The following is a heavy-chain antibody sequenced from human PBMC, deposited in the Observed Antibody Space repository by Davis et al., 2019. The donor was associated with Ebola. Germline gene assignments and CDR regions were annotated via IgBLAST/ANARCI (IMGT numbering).Heavy chain of an antibody. J-gene: IGHJ6*02. Sequence: AASVKVSCKASGYTFTSYDINWVRQATGQGLEWMGWMNPNSGNTGYAQKFQGRVTTTRNTSISTVYMELSSLRSEDTAVYYCASAGGYDFWSGPSLKYYYYYGMDVWGQGTTVTVSS. CDR3: ASAGGYDFWSGPSLKYYYYYGMDV. V-gene: IGHV1-8*01. CDR1: GYTFTSYD. CDR2: MNPNSGNT. D-gene: IGHD3-3*01.